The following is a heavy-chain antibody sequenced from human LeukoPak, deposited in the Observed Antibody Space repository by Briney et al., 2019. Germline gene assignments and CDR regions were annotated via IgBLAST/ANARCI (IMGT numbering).Heavy chain of an antibody. V-gene: IGHV1-2*02. CDR2: INPNSGGT. CDR3: ARLITMIADGFDY. J-gene: IGHJ4*02. Sequence: VASVKVSCKTSGYTFTDYYMHWVRQAPGQGLEWMGWINPNSGGTNYAQKFQGRVTMTRDTSINTAYMELRRLRSDDTAVYYCARLITMIADGFDYWGQGTLITVS. CDR1: GYTFTDYY. D-gene: IGHD3-22*01.